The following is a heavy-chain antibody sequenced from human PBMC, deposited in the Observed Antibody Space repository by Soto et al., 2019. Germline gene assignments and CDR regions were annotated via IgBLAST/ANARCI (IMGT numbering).Heavy chain of an antibody. Sequence: DVQVVESGGGLIQPGGSLRLSCAASGFTVSGKNYITWVRQAPGQGLEWVSALYIADGTFYADSVRGRFTVSIDSSKNTVYLQMNNLSPEDTAVYFCATWLLREHAFDIWGLGTMVTVSS. J-gene: IGHJ3*02. CDR2: LYIADGT. V-gene: IGHV3-53*01. D-gene: IGHD2-15*01. CDR1: GFTVSGKNY. CDR3: ATWLLREHAFDI.